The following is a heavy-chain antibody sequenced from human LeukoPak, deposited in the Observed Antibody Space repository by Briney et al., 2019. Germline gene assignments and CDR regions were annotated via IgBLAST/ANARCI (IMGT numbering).Heavy chain of an antibody. CDR1: GFTFSSYG. CDR3: AKDRCSNGIGCYYYYMDV. CDR2: IQNDGSNE. V-gene: IGHV3-30*02. Sequence: LGGSLRLSCAASGFTFSSYGMHWVRQAPGKGLEWVAYIQNDGSNEQYADSVKGRFSISRDSSKNILYLQMNSLRAEDTAVYYCAKDRCSNGIGCYYYYMDVWGKGTTVTISS. J-gene: IGHJ6*03. D-gene: IGHD2-8*01.